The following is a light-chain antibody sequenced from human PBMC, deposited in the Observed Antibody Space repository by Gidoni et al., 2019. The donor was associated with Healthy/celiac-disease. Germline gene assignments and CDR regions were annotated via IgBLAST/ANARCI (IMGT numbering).Light chain of an antibody. CDR2: GAS. J-gene: IGKJ4*01. Sequence: IVITPSPATLSVSPGERATLPSRASHSVSSNLAWYQQKPGQAPRLLIYGASTRATGIPARFSGSGSGTEFTLTINSLQSEDFAVYYCQQYNNWPPLTFGGGTKVESK. V-gene: IGKV3-15*01. CDR1: HSVSSN. CDR3: QQYNNWPPLT.